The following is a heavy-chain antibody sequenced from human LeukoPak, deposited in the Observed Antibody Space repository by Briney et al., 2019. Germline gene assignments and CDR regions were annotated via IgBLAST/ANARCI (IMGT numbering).Heavy chain of an antibody. D-gene: IGHD3-3*01. CDR2: ISYDGSNK. Sequence: GGSLRLSCAASGFTFSSYGMHWVRQAPGKGLEWVAVISYDGSNKYYADSVKGRFTISRDNSKNTLYLQMNSLRAEDTAVYYCAIDNLGLLEWFFDYWGQGTLVTVSS. J-gene: IGHJ4*02. V-gene: IGHV3-30*03. CDR1: GFTFSSYG. CDR3: AIDNLGLLEWFFDY.